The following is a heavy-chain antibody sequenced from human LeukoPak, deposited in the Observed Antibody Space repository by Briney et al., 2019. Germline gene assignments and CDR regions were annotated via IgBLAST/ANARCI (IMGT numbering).Heavy chain of an antibody. Sequence: GGSLRLSCSASGFNFSSYAMHWVRQAPGKGLEYVSAISSNGGSTYYADSVKGRFTISRDNSKNTLYLQMSSLRAEDTAVYYCVKGLGVNYYGSGSYYRPGWFDPWGQGTLVTVSS. J-gene: IGHJ5*02. CDR2: ISSNGGST. D-gene: IGHD3-10*01. V-gene: IGHV3-64D*06. CDR3: VKGLGVNYYGSGSYYRPGWFDP. CDR1: GFNFSSYA.